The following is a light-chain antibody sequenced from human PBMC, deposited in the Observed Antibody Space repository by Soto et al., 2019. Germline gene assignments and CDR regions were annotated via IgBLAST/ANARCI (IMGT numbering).Light chain of an antibody. Sequence: TQSPATLSLSPGQRATLSCRASQSVSNYLAWYQQKPGRAPRLLIYDASLRATGIPARFSGSGSGTEFTLTISSLQSEDFAVYYCQQYNNWPHTFGQGTKVDIK. CDR3: QQYNNWPHT. CDR2: DAS. J-gene: IGKJ1*01. V-gene: IGKV3D-15*01. CDR1: QSVSNY.